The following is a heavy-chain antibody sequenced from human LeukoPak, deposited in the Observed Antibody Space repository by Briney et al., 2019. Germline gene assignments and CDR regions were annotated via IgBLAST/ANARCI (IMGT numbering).Heavy chain of an antibody. D-gene: IGHD3-22*01. CDR2: IWYDGSEK. V-gene: IGHV3-30*02. CDR3: AKDLSSGWSFDS. Sequence: GGSLRLSCAASGFTFSSSGMHWVRQAPGKGLEWVTFIWYDGSEKYYADSVRGRFTISRDNSKNTVNLQMNSLRTEDTALYYCAKDLSSGWSFDSWGQGTLVTVSS. CDR1: GFTFSSSG. J-gene: IGHJ4*02.